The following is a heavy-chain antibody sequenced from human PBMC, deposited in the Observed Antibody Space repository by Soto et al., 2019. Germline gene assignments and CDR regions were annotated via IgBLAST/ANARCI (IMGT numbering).Heavy chain of an antibody. CDR1: GFTFSSYS. J-gene: IGHJ4*02. V-gene: IGHV3-48*02. D-gene: IGHD3-16*02. Sequence: EVQLVESGGGLVQPGGSLRLSCAASGFTFSSYSMNWVRQAPGKGLEWVSYISSSSSTIYYADSGKGRFTISRDNAKNSLYLQMNRLRDEDTAVYYCASEYDSSQPGGVIVYFDYWGQGTLVTVSS. CDR3: ASEYDSSQPGGVIVYFDY. CDR2: ISSSSSTI.